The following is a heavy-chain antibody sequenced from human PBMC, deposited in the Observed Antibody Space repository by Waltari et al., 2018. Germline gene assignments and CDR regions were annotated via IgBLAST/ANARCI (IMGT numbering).Heavy chain of an antibody. J-gene: IGHJ4*02. Sequence: QVQLVQSGAEVKKPGASVKVSCKASGYTFTSYAMHWVRQAPGQRLEWVGLINAGNGNTKYSQKFQGRVTITRDTSASTAYMELSSLRSEDTAVYYCARDEGYSGYGDFDYWGQGTLVTVSS. CDR2: INAGNGNT. D-gene: IGHD5-12*01. V-gene: IGHV1-3*01. CDR3: ARDEGYSGYGDFDY. CDR1: GYTFTSYA.